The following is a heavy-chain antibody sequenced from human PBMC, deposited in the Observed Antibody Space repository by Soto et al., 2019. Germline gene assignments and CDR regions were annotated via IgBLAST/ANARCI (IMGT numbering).Heavy chain of an antibody. D-gene: IGHD7-27*01. J-gene: IGHJ4*02. V-gene: IGHV1-69*06. CDR2: LIPLFGTT. Sequence: QVQLVQSGAEVKKPGSSVKVSCEASGGTFSGHAISWVRQAPGQGPEWMGGLIPLFGTTQHAQNFQHRHTFTADKSTTTAYMELTSLRFEDTTIYYCARGPNWGYRFDSWGQGTLVTVSS. CDR1: GGTFSGHA. CDR3: ARGPNWGYRFDS.